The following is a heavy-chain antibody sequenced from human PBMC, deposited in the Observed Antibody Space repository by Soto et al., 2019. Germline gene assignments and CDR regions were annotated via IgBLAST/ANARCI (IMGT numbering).Heavy chain of an antibody. V-gene: IGHV4-34*01. CDR3: ARGRGPLSIAAAGTGWFDP. CDR1: GGSFSGYY. CDR2: INHSGST. Sequence: SETLSLTCAVYGGSFSGYYWSWIRQPPGKGLEWIGEINHSGSTNYNPSLKSRVTISVDTSKNQFSLKLSSVTAADTAVYYCARGRGPLSIAAAGTGWFDPWGQGTLVTVSS. D-gene: IGHD6-13*01. J-gene: IGHJ5*02.